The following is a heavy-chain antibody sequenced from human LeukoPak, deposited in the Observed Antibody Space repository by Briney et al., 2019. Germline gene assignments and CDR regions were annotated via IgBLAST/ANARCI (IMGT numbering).Heavy chain of an antibody. CDR1: GASISSYY. Sequence: SETLSLTCDVSGASISSYYWSWIRQPPGQRLEWIGYLYYTGSTKYNPSLRSRVTISVDTSKNQISLKLSSVTAADTAVYYCARHLIESGSAYYYAFDYWGQGTLVTVSA. J-gene: IGHJ4*02. D-gene: IGHD3-22*01. CDR3: ARHLIESGSAYYYAFDY. V-gene: IGHV4-59*08. CDR2: LYYTGST.